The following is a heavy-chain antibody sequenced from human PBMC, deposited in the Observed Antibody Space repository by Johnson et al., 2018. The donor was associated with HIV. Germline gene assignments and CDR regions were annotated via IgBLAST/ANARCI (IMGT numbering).Heavy chain of an antibody. CDR3: AKERTAMVTPFDA. CDR1: GFSFSTYN. V-gene: IGHV3-30*18. D-gene: IGHD5-18*01. J-gene: IGHJ3*01. CDR2: ISYSGSDT. Sequence: QVQLVESGGGLVQPGRSLRLSCAASGFSFSTYNMHWVRHAPGRGLEWVAFISYSGSDTYYVDSVQGRFTVSRDNSEHTLFLQMNSLRDEDTAVYYCAKERTAMVTPFDAWGQGTRVTVSS.